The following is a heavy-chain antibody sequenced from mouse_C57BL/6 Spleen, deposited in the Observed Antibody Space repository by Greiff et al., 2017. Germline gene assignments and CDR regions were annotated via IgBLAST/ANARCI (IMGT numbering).Heavy chain of an antibody. D-gene: IGHD1-1*01. CDR1: GFNIKDYY. CDR2: IDPEDGDT. V-gene: IGHV14-1*01. J-gene: IGHJ2*01. Sequence: VQLQQSGAELVRPGASVKLSCTASGFNIKDYYMHWVKQRPEQGLAWIGRIDPEDGDTEYAPKFQGKATMTADTSSNTAYRQLSSLTSEDTAVYYCIRGGATVVAFDYWGQGTTLTVSS. CDR3: IRGGATVVAFDY.